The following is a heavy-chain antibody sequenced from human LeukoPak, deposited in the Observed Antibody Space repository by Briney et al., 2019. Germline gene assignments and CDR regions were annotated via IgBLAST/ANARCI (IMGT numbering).Heavy chain of an antibody. Sequence: GASVKVSCKASGYTFTSYDINWVRQATGQGLEWMGWMNPNSGNTGYAQKFQGRVTMTRNTSISTAYMELSSLRSEDTAVYYCARGIQLWLRRAFGYWGQGTLVIVSS. CDR1: GYTFTSYD. V-gene: IGHV1-8*01. CDR3: ARGIQLWLRRAFGY. D-gene: IGHD5-18*01. J-gene: IGHJ4*02. CDR2: MNPNSGNT.